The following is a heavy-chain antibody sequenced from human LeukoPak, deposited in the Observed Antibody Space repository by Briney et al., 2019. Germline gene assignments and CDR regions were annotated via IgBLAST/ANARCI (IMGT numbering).Heavy chain of an antibody. V-gene: IGHV5-51*01. J-gene: IGHJ4*02. CDR2: FYPADSDT. Sequence: GESLKISCKGFGYSFTNYWIGWVRQMPGKGLEWMGNFYPADSDTRYNPAFQGQVTMSADKSISTAYLQWSSLKASDTAMYYCARHGQQLVGDYWGEGTLVTVSS. D-gene: IGHD6-13*01. CDR3: ARHGQQLVGDY. CDR1: GYSFTNYW.